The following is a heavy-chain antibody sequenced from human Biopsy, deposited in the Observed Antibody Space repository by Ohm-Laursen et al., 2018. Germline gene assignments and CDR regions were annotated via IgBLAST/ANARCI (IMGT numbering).Heavy chain of an antibody. J-gene: IGHJ5*01. D-gene: IGHD3-3*01. Sequence: SDTLSLTCTVSGESMGTYYWTWIRQPPGKGLEWIASIYYSGTTNKNPSLKGRVTISVDTSKRQFYLELSSVTAADTAIYYCARVRGGFLEWFDYWGQGTLITVSS. V-gene: IGHV4-59*07. CDR1: GESMGTYY. CDR3: ARVRGGFLEWFDY. CDR2: IYYSGTT.